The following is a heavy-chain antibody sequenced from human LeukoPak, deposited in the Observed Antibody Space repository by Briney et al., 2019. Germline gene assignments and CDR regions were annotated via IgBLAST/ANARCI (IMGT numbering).Heavy chain of an antibody. Sequence: GGSLRLSCAASGFTFSSYSMNWVRQAPGKGLEWVSSISSSSSYIYYEDSVKGRFTISRDNANNSLYLQMNSLRAEDTAVYYCASGVAIVVGMDVWCQGTTVTVSS. J-gene: IGHJ6*02. CDR3: ASGVAIVVGMDV. CDR2: ISSSSSYI. CDR1: GFTFSSYS. V-gene: IGHV3-21*01. D-gene: IGHD2-2*01.